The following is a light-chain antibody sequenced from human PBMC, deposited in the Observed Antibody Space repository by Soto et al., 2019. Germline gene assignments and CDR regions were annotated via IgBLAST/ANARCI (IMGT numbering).Light chain of an antibody. CDR1: QSIYSS. CDR3: QQSYSAPYT. J-gene: IGKJ2*01. CDR2: AAS. V-gene: IGKV1-39*01. Sequence: DIQMTQSPSSLSASVGDRVTITCRASQSIYSSLNWYHQKPGKAPKLLIYAASNLQSVVPSRFSGSGSGTDFTLSISSLKPEDFATDDCQQSYSAPYTFGQGTKLEI.